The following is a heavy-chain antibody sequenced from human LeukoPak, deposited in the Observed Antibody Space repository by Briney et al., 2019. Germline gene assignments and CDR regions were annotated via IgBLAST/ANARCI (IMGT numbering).Heavy chain of an antibody. CDR3: AGSISGLGD. Sequence: SQTPSLTCAISGDSVSSNSAAWNWIRQSPLRGLEWLGRTYYRSKWYNDYAVSVKGRITIRADTSKNQFSLQLNSVTPEDTAVYYCAGSISGLGDWGQGTLVTVSS. CDR2: TYYRSKWYN. CDR1: GDSVSSNSAA. J-gene: IGHJ4*02. V-gene: IGHV6-1*01. D-gene: IGHD3-10*01.